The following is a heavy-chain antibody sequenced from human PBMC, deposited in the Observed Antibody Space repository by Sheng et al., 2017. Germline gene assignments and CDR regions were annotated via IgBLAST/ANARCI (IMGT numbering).Heavy chain of an antibody. CDR2: IYYSGST. Sequence: QLQLQESGPGLVKPSETLSLTCTVSGGSISSSSYYWGWIRQPPGKGLEWIGSIYYSGSTYYNPSLKSRVTISVGTSKNQFSLKLSSVTAADTAVYYCARESGINDFWSGHNWFDPWGQGTLVTVSS. CDR1: GGSISSSSYY. J-gene: IGHJ5*02. V-gene: IGHV4-39*07. D-gene: IGHD3-3*01. CDR3: ARESGINDFWSGHNWFDP.